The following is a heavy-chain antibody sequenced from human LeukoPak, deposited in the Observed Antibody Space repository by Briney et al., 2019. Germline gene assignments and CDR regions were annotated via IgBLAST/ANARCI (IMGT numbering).Heavy chain of an antibody. D-gene: IGHD6-6*01. CDR1: GGSISSGGYY. V-gene: IGHV4-31*03. J-gene: IGHJ4*02. CDR2: IYYSGST. Sequence: SETLSLTCTVSGGSISSGGYYWSWIRQHPGKGLEWIGYIYYSGSTYYNPSLKSRVTISVDTSKNQFSLKLSSVTAADTAVYCWARAVARGPFYYWGQETLVTASS. CDR3: ARAVARGPFYY.